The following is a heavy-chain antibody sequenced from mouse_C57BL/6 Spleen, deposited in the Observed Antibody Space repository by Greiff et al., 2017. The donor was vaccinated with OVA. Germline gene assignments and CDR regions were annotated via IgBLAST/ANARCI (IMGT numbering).Heavy chain of an antibody. Sequence: EVKLQESGPGMVKPSQSLSLTCTVTGYSITSGYDWHWIRHFPGNKLEWMGYISYSGSTNYNPSLKSRISITHDTSKNHFFLKLNSVTTEDTATYYCARTTAQHYFDYWGQGTTLTVSS. J-gene: IGHJ2*01. D-gene: IGHD3-2*02. CDR1: GYSITSGYD. V-gene: IGHV3-1*01. CDR3: ARTTAQHYFDY. CDR2: ISYSGST.